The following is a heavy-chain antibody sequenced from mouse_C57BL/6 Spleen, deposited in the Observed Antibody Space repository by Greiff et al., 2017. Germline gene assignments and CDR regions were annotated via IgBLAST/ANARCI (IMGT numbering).Heavy chain of an antibody. V-gene: IGHV1-82*01. CDR2: IYPGDGDT. Sequence: VQLQQSGPELVKPGASVKISCKASGYAFSSSWMNWVKQRPGKGLEWIGRIYPGDGDTNYNGKFKGKATLTADTSSSTAYMQLSSLTSEDSAVYFCARWDSSGYSWFAYWGQGTLVTVSA. CDR1: GYAFSSSW. CDR3: ARWDSSGYSWFAY. D-gene: IGHD3-2*02. J-gene: IGHJ3*01.